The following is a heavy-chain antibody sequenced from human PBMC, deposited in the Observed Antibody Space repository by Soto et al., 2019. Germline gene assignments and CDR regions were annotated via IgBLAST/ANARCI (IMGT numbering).Heavy chain of an antibody. CDR2: IWYDGSNR. CDR1: GFTFSSYG. J-gene: IGHJ4*02. CDR3: ARHYGSGSYYVFSGFDY. V-gene: IGHV3-33*01. D-gene: IGHD3-10*01. Sequence: QVQLVESGGGVVQPGRSLRLSCAASGFTFSSYGMHWVRQAPGKGLEWVAVIWYDGSNRYYADSVKGRFTISRENSKNTLYLQMNRLRAEETPVYYWARHYGSGSYYVFSGFDYWGQGTLVTGSS.